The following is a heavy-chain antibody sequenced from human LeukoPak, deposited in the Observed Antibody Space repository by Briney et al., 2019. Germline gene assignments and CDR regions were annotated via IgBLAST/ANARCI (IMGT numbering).Heavy chain of an antibody. CDR1: GFIFSRYA. Sequence: GGSLRLSCAASGFIFSRYAMSWVRQAPGKGLEWVANIKQDESEKYYVDSLKGRFTISRDNAKNSLYLQMNSLRAEDTAVYYCARDKIEGPTKLDYWGQGILVTVSS. J-gene: IGHJ4*02. V-gene: IGHV3-7*01. CDR2: IKQDESEK. D-gene: IGHD1-1*01. CDR3: ARDKIEGPTKLDY.